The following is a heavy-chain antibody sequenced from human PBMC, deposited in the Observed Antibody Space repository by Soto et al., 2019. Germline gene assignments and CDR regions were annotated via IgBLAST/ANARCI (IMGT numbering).Heavy chain of an antibody. J-gene: IGHJ3*02. Sequence: GGSLRLSCAASGFTFSSYSMNWVRQAPGKGLEWVSSISSSSSYIYYADSVKGRFTISRDNAKNSLYLQMNSLRAEDTAVYYCARDIAVAEDAFDIRGQGTMVTVSS. CDR3: ARDIAVAEDAFDI. CDR1: GFTFSSYS. V-gene: IGHV3-21*01. CDR2: ISSSSSYI. D-gene: IGHD6-19*01.